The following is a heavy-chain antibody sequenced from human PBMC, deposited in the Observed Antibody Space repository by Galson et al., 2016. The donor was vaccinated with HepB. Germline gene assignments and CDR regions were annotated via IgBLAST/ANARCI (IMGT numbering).Heavy chain of an antibody. CDR2: ISSSSSTI. Sequence: SLRLSCAASGFTFSSYSMNWVRQAPGKGLEWVSDISSSSSTIYYADSVKGRFTITRDNAKNSLYPQVNSLRAEDTAVYYCSGGGYDFWSGQDEYGLEVWGQGTTVTVSS. CDR3: SGGGYDFWSGQDEYGLEV. V-gene: IGHV3-48*04. D-gene: IGHD3-3*01. CDR1: GFTFSSYS. J-gene: IGHJ6*02.